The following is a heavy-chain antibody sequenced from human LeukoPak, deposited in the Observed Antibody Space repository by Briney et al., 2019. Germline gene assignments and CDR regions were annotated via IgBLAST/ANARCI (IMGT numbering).Heavy chain of an antibody. J-gene: IGHJ3*02. V-gene: IGHV4-59*08. Sequence: SETLSLTCTVSGGSISTYYWSWIRQPPGKGLEWIGYIYYSGSTNYNPSLKSRVTISVDTSKNQFSLKLSSVTAADTAVYYCARSRDYYGSLSAFVIWGQGTMVTVSS. CDR3: ARSRDYYGSLSAFVI. CDR2: IYYSGST. D-gene: IGHD3-10*01. CDR1: GGSISTYY.